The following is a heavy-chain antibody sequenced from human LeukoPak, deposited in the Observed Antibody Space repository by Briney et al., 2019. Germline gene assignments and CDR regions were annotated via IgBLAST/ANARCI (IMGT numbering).Heavy chain of an antibody. CDR3: ARAYCSSTSCHFGSGPMGYYFDY. CDR2: INHSGST. Sequence: PSETLSLTCAVYGGSFSGYYWSWIRQPPGKGLEWIGEINHSGSTNYNPSLKSRVTISVDTSKNQFSLKLSSVTAADTAVYYCARAYCSSTSCHFGSGPMGYYFDYWGQGTLVTVSS. J-gene: IGHJ4*02. V-gene: IGHV4-34*01. D-gene: IGHD2-2*01. CDR1: GGSFSGYY.